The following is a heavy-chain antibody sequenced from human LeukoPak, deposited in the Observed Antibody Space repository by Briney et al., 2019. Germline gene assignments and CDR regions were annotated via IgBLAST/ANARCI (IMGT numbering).Heavy chain of an antibody. Sequence: PGRSLRLSCAASGFTFSSYAMSWVRQAPGKGLEWVSAISGSGGSTYYADSVKGRFTISRDNSKNTLYLQMNSLRAEDTAVYYCAKDGGSYPLFGYWGQGTLVTVSS. D-gene: IGHD1-26*01. CDR2: ISGSGGST. V-gene: IGHV3-23*01. CDR3: AKDGGSYPLFGY. J-gene: IGHJ4*02. CDR1: GFTFSSYA.